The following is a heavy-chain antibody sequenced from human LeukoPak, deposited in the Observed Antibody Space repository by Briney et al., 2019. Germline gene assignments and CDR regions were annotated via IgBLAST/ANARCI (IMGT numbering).Heavy chain of an antibody. D-gene: IGHD6-13*01. Sequence: SGGSLRLSCAASGFTFDDYGMSWVRQAPGKGLEWVSGTNWNGGSTGYADSVKGRFTISRDNAKNSLYLQMNSLRAEDTALYYCARGTLKAAATDFDYWGQGTLVTVSS. CDR3: ARGTLKAAATDFDY. V-gene: IGHV3-20*04. J-gene: IGHJ4*02. CDR2: TNWNGGST. CDR1: GFTFDDYG.